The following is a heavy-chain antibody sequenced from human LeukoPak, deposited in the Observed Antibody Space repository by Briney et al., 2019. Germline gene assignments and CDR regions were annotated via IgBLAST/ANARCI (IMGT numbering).Heavy chain of an antibody. CDR1: GYSISSGYY. V-gene: IGHV4-38-2*02. Sequence: SETLSLTCTVSGYSISSGYYWGWIRQPPGKGLEWIGSIYHSGTTYYNPSPKSRVTISVDTSKNQFSLKLSSVTAADTAVYYCARGLGYCSGGSCSGIYWGQGTLVTVSS. CDR2: IYHSGTT. J-gene: IGHJ4*02. CDR3: ARGLGYCSGGSCSGIY. D-gene: IGHD2-15*01.